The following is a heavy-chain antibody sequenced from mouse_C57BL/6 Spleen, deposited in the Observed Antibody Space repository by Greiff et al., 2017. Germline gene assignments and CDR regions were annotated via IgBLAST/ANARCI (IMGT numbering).Heavy chain of an antibody. J-gene: IGHJ1*03. D-gene: IGHD1-1*01. CDR2: INPNNGGT. Sequence: EVQLQQSGPALVKPGASVMIPCKASGYTFTDYNMDWVKQSHGKSLEWIGDINPNNGGTIYNQKFKGKATLTVDKSSSTAYMVLRSLTSDDTAVYYCARGGDYGGYFDVWGTGTTVTVTS. V-gene: IGHV1-18*01. CDR1: GYTFTDYN. CDR3: ARGGDYGGYFDV.